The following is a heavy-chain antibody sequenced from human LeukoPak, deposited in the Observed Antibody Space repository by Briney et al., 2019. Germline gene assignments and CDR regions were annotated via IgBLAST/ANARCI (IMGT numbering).Heavy chain of an antibody. CDR3: ARDSLYDSSGYSPKFDY. Sequence: GGSLRLSGAASGFTCSSYWRSWVRQAPGKGLEGVANIKQDRREKDYVDSVKGRFTISRDNAKSSLYLQMNSLRAEDTDVYYCARDSLYDSSGYSPKFDYWGQGTLVTVSS. J-gene: IGHJ4*02. V-gene: IGHV3-7*01. CDR2: IKQDRREK. CDR1: GFTCSSYW. D-gene: IGHD3-22*01.